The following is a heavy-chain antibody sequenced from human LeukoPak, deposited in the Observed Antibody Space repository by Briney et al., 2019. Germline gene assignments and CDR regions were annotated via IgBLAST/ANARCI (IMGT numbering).Heavy chain of an antibody. J-gene: IGHJ3*02. D-gene: IGHD3-3*01. CDR1: GFTFSVYA. CDR2: ISGSGDKNDNT. CDR3: ARDVPGTIFGVVTALGAFDI. Sequence: GGSLRLSCAASGFTFSVYAMSWVRQAPGKGLEWVSAISGSGDKNDNTYYADSVKGQFTISRDNSKNTLYLQMNSLRAEDTAVYYCARDVPGTIFGVVTALGAFDIWGKGTMVTVSS. V-gene: IGHV3-23*01.